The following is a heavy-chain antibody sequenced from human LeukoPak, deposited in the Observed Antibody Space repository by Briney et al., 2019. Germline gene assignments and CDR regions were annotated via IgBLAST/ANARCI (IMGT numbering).Heavy chain of an antibody. CDR3: ARVGVYYYDSSGYSNWFDP. CDR1: GFTFSDYY. Sequence: GGSLRLSCAASGFTFSDYYMSWIRQAPGKGLEWVSYISSSVSTIYYAHSVKGPFTISRDNAKNSLYLQMNSLRAEDTAVYYCARVGVYYYDSSGYSNWFDPWGQGTLVTVSS. J-gene: IGHJ5*02. V-gene: IGHV3-11*01. CDR2: ISSSVSTI. D-gene: IGHD3-22*01.